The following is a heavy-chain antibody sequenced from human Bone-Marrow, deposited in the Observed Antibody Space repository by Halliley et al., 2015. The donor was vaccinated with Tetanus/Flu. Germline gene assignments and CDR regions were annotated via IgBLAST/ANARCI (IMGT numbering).Heavy chain of an antibody. V-gene: IGHV3-30-3*01. Sequence: ISPDESNKYYADAVKGRFPISRDNAKNTLYLQMNSLRAEDTAVYHCARGGYSGCEFSYGVDVWGQGATFTVSS. CDR2: ISPDESNK. J-gene: IGHJ6*02. CDR3: ARGGYSGCEFSYGVDV. D-gene: IGHD5-12*01.